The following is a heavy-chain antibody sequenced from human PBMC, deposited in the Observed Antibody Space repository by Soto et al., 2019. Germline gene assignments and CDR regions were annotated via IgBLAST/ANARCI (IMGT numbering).Heavy chain of an antibody. CDR2: ISAYDGKT. J-gene: IGHJ5*02. D-gene: IGHD3-3*01. Sequence: ASVKVSCKTSGYTFNTYGISWVRQAPGQGLELMGWISAYDGKTTYAEKFQGRVTMTTDTSTSTAYMELRSLRSGDTAIYYCARDPHEFWTSYWFDPWGQGTPVTVSS. V-gene: IGHV1-18*01. CDR1: GYTFNTYG. CDR3: ARDPHEFWTSYWFDP.